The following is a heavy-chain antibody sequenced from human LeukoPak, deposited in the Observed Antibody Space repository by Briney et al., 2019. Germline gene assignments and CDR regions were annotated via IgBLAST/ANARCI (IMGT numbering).Heavy chain of an antibody. CDR1: GYTFTSYG. V-gene: IGHV1-18*01. CDR2: ISAYNGNT. J-gene: IGHJ3*02. D-gene: IGHD3-22*01. CDR3: ARDLEYYCDSSGYSPSCAFDI. Sequence: WASVKVSCKASGYTFTSYGISWVRQAPGQGLEWMGWISAYNGNTNYAQKLQGRVTMTTDTSTSTAYMELRSLRSDDTAVYYCARDLEYYCDSSGYSPSCAFDIWGQGTMVTVSS.